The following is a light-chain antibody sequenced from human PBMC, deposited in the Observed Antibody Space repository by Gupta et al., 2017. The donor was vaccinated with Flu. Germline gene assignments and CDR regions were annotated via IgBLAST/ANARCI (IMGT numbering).Light chain of an antibody. J-gene: IGKJ2*01. CDR1: QDISIY. CDR2: AAS. Sequence: SSLSASVGDRVTITCRASQDISIYLLGYKHKPRGAPTSLIYAASTWQTAVTSGFSGSGCAREFSLTISSRLQEDFAALYYHQKYGNPLHTFGQGTKVEIK. CDR3: HQKYGNPLHT. V-gene: IGKV1-39*01.